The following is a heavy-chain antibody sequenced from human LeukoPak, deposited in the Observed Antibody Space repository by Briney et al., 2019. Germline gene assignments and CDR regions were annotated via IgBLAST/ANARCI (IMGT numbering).Heavy chain of an antibody. D-gene: IGHD3-3*01. J-gene: IGHJ4*02. CDR1: GFTFSSYS. CDR3: AREGGPVRFLEWFLDY. V-gene: IGHV3-21*04. Sequence: PGGSLRLSCAASGFTFSSYSMNWVRQAPGKGLEWVSSISSSSSYIYYADSVKGRFTISRDNAKNSLYLQMNSLRAEDTAVYYCAREGGPVRFLEWFLDYWGQGTLVTVSS. CDR2: ISSSSSYI.